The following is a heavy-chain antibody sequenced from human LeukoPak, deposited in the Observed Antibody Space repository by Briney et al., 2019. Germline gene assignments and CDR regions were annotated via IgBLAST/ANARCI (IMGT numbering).Heavy chain of an antibody. J-gene: IGHJ4*02. CDR2: IQYSGST. CDR3: ARSVFTTSSHPYFCDY. Sequence: LETLSLTCTVPGGSISNYYWSWIRQPPGKGLEWICYIQYSGSTNYNPSLKSRVTISVDTSKNQFSLKLNSVTAAVTAVYYCARSVFTTSSHPYFCDYWGQGTLVTVSS. D-gene: IGHD3-22*01. CDR1: GGSISNYY. V-gene: IGHV4-59*01.